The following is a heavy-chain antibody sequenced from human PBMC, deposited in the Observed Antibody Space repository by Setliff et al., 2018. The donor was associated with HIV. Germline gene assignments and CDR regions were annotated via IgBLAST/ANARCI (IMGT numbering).Heavy chain of an antibody. CDR2: ITNNNDRT. CDR1: GHTFTDNY. Sequence: GASVKVTCKESGHTFTDNYLHWVRQAPGEGLEGMGWITNNNDRTNYEKKFLDRVTMTRDTSISTDYMELSGLKSDDSAVYYCARSPYGSGWGPSSVAYMDVWGKGTAVTVSS. J-gene: IGHJ6*03. V-gene: IGHV1-2*02. CDR3: ARSPYGSGWGPSSVAYMDV. D-gene: IGHD6-19*01.